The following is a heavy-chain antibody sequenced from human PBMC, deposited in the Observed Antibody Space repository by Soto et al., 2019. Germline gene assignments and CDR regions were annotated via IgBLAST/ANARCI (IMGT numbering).Heavy chain of an antibody. J-gene: IGHJ6*02. CDR2: INAGNGNT. D-gene: IGHD1-26*01. Sequence: QVQLVQSGAEEKKPGASVKVSCKASGYTFTSYAMHWVRQAPGQRLEWMGWINAGNGNTKYSQKFQVRVTSTRNTTASTAYMELSSLRSEDTAVYYCARVPSSYGMDVWGQGTTVTVSS. CDR1: GYTFTSYA. CDR3: ARVPSSYGMDV. V-gene: IGHV1-3*05.